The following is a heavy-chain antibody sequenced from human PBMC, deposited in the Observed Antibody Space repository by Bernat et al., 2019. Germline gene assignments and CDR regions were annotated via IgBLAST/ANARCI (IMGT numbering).Heavy chain of an antibody. J-gene: IGHJ4*02. Sequence: QVQLVESGGGVIQPGRSLRLSCAASGFTFSSYAMHWVRQAPGKGLEWVAVISYDGSNKYYADSVKGRFTISRDYSKNTLYLQMNSLRAEDTAVYYCARDSMTTVVYFDYWGQGTLVTVSS. CDR3: ARDSMTTVVYFDY. D-gene: IGHD4-23*01. CDR1: GFTFSSYA. CDR2: ISYDGSNK. V-gene: IGHV3-30-3*01.